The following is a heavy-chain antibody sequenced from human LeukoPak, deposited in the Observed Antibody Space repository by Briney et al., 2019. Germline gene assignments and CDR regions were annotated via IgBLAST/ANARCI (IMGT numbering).Heavy chain of an antibody. CDR1: GGTFSSYG. Sequence: SVKVSCTASGGTFSSYGISWVRQAPGQGPEWMGGIIPIFGTANNAQKFQGRVTITADESTSTAYMELSSLRSEDTAVHYCASPPAYGDFAFDIWGPGTMVTVSS. J-gene: IGHJ3*02. CDR3: ASPPAYGDFAFDI. V-gene: IGHV1-69*13. CDR2: IIPIFGTA. D-gene: IGHD4-17*01.